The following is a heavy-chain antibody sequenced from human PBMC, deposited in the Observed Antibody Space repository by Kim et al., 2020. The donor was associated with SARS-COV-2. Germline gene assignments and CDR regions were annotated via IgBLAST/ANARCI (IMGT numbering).Heavy chain of an antibody. CDR1: GFTFSSYS. Sequence: GGSLRLSCAASGFTFSSYSMNWVRQAPGKGLEWVSYISSSSSTIYYADSVKCRFTISRDNAKNSLYLQMNSLRAEDTAVYYCARHNSSSWKNYYYYYGMDVWGQGTTVTVSS. CDR3: ARHNSSSWKNYYYYYGMDV. CDR2: ISSSSSTI. J-gene: IGHJ6*02. V-gene: IGHV3-48*04. D-gene: IGHD6-13*01.